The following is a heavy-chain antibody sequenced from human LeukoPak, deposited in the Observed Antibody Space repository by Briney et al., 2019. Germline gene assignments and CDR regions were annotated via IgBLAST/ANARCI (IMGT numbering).Heavy chain of an antibody. CDR3: VKDLGGNYDY. CDR2: IDYDGSIT. CDR1: GFTFSSYW. Sequence: PGGSLRLSCAASGFTFSSYWIHWVRQVPGKGLVRVSRIDYDGSITNYADSVKGRFTISRDNARNTLYLQMNSLRVDDTAVYYCVKDLGGNYDYWGQGTLVTVSS. V-gene: IGHV3-74*01. J-gene: IGHJ4*02. D-gene: IGHD1-7*01.